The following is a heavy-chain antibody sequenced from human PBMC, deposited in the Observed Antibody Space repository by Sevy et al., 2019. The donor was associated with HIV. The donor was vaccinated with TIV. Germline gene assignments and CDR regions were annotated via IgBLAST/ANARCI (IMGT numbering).Heavy chain of an antibody. CDR2: IYSGGNT. CDR3: ARDRIVGASGYYYYYGMDV. CDR1: GFTVSSNY. V-gene: IGHV3-53*01. D-gene: IGHD1-26*01. Sequence: GGSLRLSCAASGFTVSSNYMSWVRQAPGKGLEWVSVIYSGGNTYYADSVKGRFTISRDNSKNTLYLQMNSLRAEDTAVYYCARDRIVGASGYYYYYGMDVWGQGTTVTVSS. J-gene: IGHJ6*02.